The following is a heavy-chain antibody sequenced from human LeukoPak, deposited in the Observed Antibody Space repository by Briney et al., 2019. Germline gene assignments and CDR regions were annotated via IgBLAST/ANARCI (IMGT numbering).Heavy chain of an antibody. D-gene: IGHD1-26*01. V-gene: IGHV4-4*07. J-gene: IGHJ6*02. Sequence: SETLSLTWPLSGGSISSYYWSWIRQPAGKGLEWIGRIYTSGSTNYNPSLKSRVTMSVDTSKNQFSLKLSSVTAADTAVYYCARLIVGATRYYYGMDVWGQGTTVTVSS. CDR2: IYTSGST. CDR3: ARLIVGATRYYYGMDV. CDR1: GGSISSYY.